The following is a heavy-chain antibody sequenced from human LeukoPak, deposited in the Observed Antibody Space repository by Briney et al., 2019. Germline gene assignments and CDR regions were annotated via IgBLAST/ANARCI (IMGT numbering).Heavy chain of an antibody. Sequence: PGGSLRLSCAASGFTLSSYWMSWVRQAPGKGLEWVAVISYDGSNKYYADSVKGRFTISRDNSKNTLYLQMNSLRAEDTAVYYCAKGGGWYYYFDYWGQGTLVTVSS. CDR1: GFTLSSYW. CDR2: ISYDGSNK. J-gene: IGHJ4*02. V-gene: IGHV3-30*18. CDR3: AKGGGWYYYFDY. D-gene: IGHD6-19*01.